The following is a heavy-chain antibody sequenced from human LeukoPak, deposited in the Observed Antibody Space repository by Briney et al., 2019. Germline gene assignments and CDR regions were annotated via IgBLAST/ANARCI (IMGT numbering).Heavy chain of an antibody. CDR2: ISSSGSYT. D-gene: IGHD3/OR15-3a*01. Sequence: GGSLRLSCAASGFTFSDYYMSWIRQAPGKGLEWVSYISSSGSYTNYADSVKGRFTISRDNAKNSLYLQVNSLRAEDTAVFYCARVKSGRVVDYWGQGTLVTVSS. CDR1: GFTFSDYY. V-gene: IGHV3-11*05. CDR3: ARVKSGRVVDY. J-gene: IGHJ4*02.